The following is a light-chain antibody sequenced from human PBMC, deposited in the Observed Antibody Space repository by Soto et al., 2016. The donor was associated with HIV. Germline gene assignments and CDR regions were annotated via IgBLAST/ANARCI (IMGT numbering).Light chain of an antibody. J-gene: IGLJ1*01. CDR3: NSRDSSDNHNYV. CDR2: GKN. CDR1: SLRKYY. V-gene: IGLV3-19*01. Sequence: SSELTQDPAVSVALGQTVRITCQGDSLRKYYASWYQQKPGQAPVLVIYGKNNRPSGIPDQFSGSNSVNTASLTITGAQAEDEADYYCNSRDSSDNHNYVFGTGTKVTVL.